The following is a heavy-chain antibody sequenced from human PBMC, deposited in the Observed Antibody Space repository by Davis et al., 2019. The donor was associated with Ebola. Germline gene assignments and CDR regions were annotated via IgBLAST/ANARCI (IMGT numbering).Heavy chain of an antibody. Sequence: AASVKVSCKASGYTFTSYAMHWVRQAPGQRLEWMGWINAGNGNTKYSQKFQGRVTITRDTSASTAYMELSSLRSEDTAVYYCARESIVVVAATPYYYYGMDVWGKGTTVTVSS. V-gene: IGHV1-3*01. CDR2: INAGNGNT. CDR1: GYTFTSYA. CDR3: ARESIVVVAATPYYYYGMDV. J-gene: IGHJ6*04. D-gene: IGHD2-15*01.